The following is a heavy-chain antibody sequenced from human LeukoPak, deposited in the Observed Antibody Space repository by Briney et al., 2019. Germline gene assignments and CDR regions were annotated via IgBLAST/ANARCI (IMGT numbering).Heavy chain of an antibody. J-gene: IGHJ4*02. CDR3: ARTSGEFSYDSSGYYPAY. Sequence: GGSLRLSCAASGFTFSSYAMSWVRQAPGKGLEWVSAISTSGDTTYYADSVKGRFTISRDNSKNTLYLQMNSLRAEDTAVYYCARTSGEFSYDSSGYYPAYWGQGTLVTVSS. D-gene: IGHD3-22*01. CDR1: GFTFSSYA. V-gene: IGHV3-23*01. CDR2: ISTSGDTT.